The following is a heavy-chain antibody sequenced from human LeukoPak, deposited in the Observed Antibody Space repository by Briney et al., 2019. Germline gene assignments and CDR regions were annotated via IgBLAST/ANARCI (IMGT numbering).Heavy chain of an antibody. CDR3: TRGSGRYVMVDW. J-gene: IGHJ4*02. CDR1: GFTFADFT. Sequence: GGSLRLSCTASGFTFADFTVSWFRQSPGQGQEWVGFIRSNVYGGTTEHAASVEARFTISRDDSNSIAYLQMNSLKTEDTAVYYCTRGSGRYVMVDWWGQGTLVTVSS. CDR2: IRSNVYGGTT. D-gene: IGHD6-19*01. V-gene: IGHV3-49*03.